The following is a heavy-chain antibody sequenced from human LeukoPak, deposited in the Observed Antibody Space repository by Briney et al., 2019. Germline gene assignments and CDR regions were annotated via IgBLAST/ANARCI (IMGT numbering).Heavy chain of an antibody. Sequence: ASVKVSCKASGYTFTGYYMHWVRQAPGQGLEWIGWINPNSGGTNYAQKFQGRVTMTRDTSISTAYMELSSLRSEDTAVYYCARQVLRLGELPLHWFDPWGQGTLVTVSS. CDR1: GYTFTGYY. J-gene: IGHJ5*02. CDR3: ARQVLRLGELPLHWFDP. CDR2: INPNSGGT. D-gene: IGHD3-16*02. V-gene: IGHV1-2*02.